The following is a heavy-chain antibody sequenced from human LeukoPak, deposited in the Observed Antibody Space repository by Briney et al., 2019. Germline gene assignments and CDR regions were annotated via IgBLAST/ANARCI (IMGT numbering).Heavy chain of an antibody. V-gene: IGHV4-59*01. CDR1: GGSISSFY. Sequence: SETLSLTCSVDGGSISSFYWSWIRQPPAKGLEWIGHLYHSRGTKYNPSLKSRVTISVDTSKNQLPLKLFSVTAADTAVYYCARAGASGSYLHWFDPWGHGTLVTVSS. CDR2: LYHSRGT. J-gene: IGHJ5*02. D-gene: IGHD3-10*01. CDR3: ARAGASGSYLHWFDP.